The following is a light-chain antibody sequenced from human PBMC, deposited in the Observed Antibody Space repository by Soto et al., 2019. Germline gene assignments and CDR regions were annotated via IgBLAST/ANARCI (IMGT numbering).Light chain of an antibody. CDR1: QSVSRY. CDR3: QQRSNWIT. CDR2: DAS. V-gene: IGKV3-11*01. J-gene: IGKJ5*01. Sequence: VLTQSPVSLGVTLGQAATLSFRASQSVSRYLAWYQQKPGQAPRLLIYDASYRATGIPARFSGSGSGTDFTLTISSLEPEDFAIYYCQQRSNWITFGQGTRLEI.